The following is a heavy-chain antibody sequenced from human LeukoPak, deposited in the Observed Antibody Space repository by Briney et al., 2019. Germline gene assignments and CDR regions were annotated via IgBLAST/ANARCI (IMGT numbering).Heavy chain of an antibody. CDR3: ARSVGVVAANGQTGRFDY. CDR1: GGTFSTYS. Sequence: ASVKVSCKASGGTFSTYSISWVRQAPGQGLEWMGGIIPINGTANYAQKFQGRVTITTAESTSTAYMELSSLRSEDTAAYYCARSVGVVAANGQTGRFDYWGQGTLVTVSS. V-gene: IGHV1-69*05. D-gene: IGHD2-15*01. J-gene: IGHJ4*02. CDR2: IIPINGTA.